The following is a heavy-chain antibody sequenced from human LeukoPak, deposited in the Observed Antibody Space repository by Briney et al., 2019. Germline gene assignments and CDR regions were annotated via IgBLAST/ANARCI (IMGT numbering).Heavy chain of an antibody. CDR2: IRSKAYGRTT. V-gene: IGHV3-49*03. CDR1: GFTFDYYT. CDR3: SREVGGSYWDY. D-gene: IGHD1-26*01. Sequence: PGGSLRLSCTASGFTFDYYTMSWFRQALGMGLEWVGLIRSKAYGRTTEHAASVRGRFTISRDDSKSIAYPQMNSLKNEDTALYYCSREVGGSYWDYWGQGNQVTVSS. J-gene: IGHJ4*02.